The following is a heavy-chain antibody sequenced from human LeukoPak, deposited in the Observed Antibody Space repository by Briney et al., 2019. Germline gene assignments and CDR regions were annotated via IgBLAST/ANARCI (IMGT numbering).Heavy chain of an antibody. V-gene: IGHV1-2*02. CDR1: GYTFTGYY. Sequence: GASVKVSCKASGYTFTGYYMHWVRQAPGQGLEWMGWINPNSGGTNYAQKFQGRVTMTRDTSISTAYMELSRLRSDDTAVYYCARCSGSCYLNWFDPWGQGTLATVSS. CDR3: ARCSGSCYLNWFDP. CDR2: INPNSGGT. D-gene: IGHD2-15*01. J-gene: IGHJ5*02.